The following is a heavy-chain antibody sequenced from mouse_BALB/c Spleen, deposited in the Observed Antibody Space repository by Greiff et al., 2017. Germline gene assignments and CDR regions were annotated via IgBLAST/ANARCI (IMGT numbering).Heavy chain of an antibody. D-gene: IGHD2-3*01. CDR1: GYTFTSYW. Sequence: QVQLKQSGAELARPGASVKLSCKASGYTFTSYWMQWVKQRPGQGLEWIGAIYPGDGDTRYTQKFKGKATLTADKSSSTAYMQLSSLASEDSAVYYCARGGYYVYAMDYWGQGTSVTVSS. V-gene: IGHV1-87*01. CDR3: ARGGYYVYAMDY. CDR2: IYPGDGDT. J-gene: IGHJ4*01.